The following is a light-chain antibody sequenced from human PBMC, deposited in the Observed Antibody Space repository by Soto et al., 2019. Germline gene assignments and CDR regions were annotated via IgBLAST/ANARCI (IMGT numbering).Light chain of an antibody. J-gene: IGKJ4*01. Sequence: DIPMTQSPSSLSASVGDRVTISCQASQDITNYLNWYQQKPGKAPRLLIYDASNLETGVPSRFNGSGSGTDFTFTITSLQPGDIATYYCHHYHTLSLTFGGGTKVDI. CDR2: DAS. CDR1: QDITNY. CDR3: HHYHTLSLT. V-gene: IGKV1-33*01.